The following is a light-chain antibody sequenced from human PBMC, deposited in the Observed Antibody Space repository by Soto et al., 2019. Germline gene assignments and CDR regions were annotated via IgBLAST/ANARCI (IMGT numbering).Light chain of an antibody. CDR3: QQYDDSIT. J-gene: IGKJ5*01. V-gene: IGKV3-20*01. CDR2: GAS. Sequence: EIVLTQSPDTLSMSPGESATLSCRASQSVSNNYVAWYQQKPGRAPRLLIYGASNRATGIPDRFSGSGSGTDFTLTITRLEPEDFAMFYCQQYDDSITFGQGTRLEIE. CDR1: QSVSNNY.